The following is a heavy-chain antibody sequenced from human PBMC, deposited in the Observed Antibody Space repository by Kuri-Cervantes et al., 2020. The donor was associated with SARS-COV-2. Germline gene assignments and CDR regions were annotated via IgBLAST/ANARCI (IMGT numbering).Heavy chain of an antibody. D-gene: IGHD6-6*01. Sequence: ASVKVSCKVSGYTLTELSMHWVRQAPGKGLEWMGGFDPEDGETIYARKFQGRVTMTGDTSTDTAYMELSSLRSEDTAVYYCATDFGYSSSSHADYWGQGTLVTVSS. V-gene: IGHV1-24*01. J-gene: IGHJ4*02. CDR2: FDPEDGET. CDR3: ATDFGYSSSSHADY. CDR1: GYTLTELS.